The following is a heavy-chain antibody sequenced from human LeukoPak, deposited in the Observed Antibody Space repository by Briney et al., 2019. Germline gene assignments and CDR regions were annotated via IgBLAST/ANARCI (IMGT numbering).Heavy chain of an antibody. CDR2: IYYSGST. V-gene: IGHV4-59*01. CDR1: GGSISSYY. CDR3: ASAYCGGDCYVDY. Sequence: PSETLSLTCTVSGGSISSYYWSWIRQPPGKGLEWIGYIYYSGSTNYNPSLKSRVTISVDTSKNQFSLGLSSVTAADTAVYYCASAYCGGDCYVDYWGQGTLVTVSS. J-gene: IGHJ4*02. D-gene: IGHD2-21*02.